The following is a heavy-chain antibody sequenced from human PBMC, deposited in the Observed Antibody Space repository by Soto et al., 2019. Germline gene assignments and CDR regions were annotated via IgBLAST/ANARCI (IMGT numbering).Heavy chain of an antibody. J-gene: IGHJ3*02. Sequence: PSETLSLTCTVSGGSISRGDYYWSGIRQPPGKGLEWIGYSYYRGSTYYNPSLKSRVTISLDTSKNQFSLRLSSVAAADRAVYDCDRDLRGYYDSSGDDAFDIWGHGTMVTVSS. CDR2: SYYRGST. CDR3: DRDLRGYYDSSGDDAFDI. V-gene: IGHV4-30-4*01. CDR1: GGSISRGDYY. D-gene: IGHD3-22*01.